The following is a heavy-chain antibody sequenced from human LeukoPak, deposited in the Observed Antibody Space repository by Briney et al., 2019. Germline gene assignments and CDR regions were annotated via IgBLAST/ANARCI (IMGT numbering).Heavy chain of an antibody. CDR1: GFIFSSYW. D-gene: IGHD6-19*01. Sequence: GGSLRLSCAASGFIFSSYWMSWVRQAPGKGLEWVANIKQDGSEIYYVDSVKGRFTISRDNTKNSLYLQMNSLGAEDTAVYYCARDQSVAGAIDYWGQGTLVSASS. CDR2: IKQDGSEI. CDR3: ARDQSVAGAIDY. J-gene: IGHJ4*02. V-gene: IGHV3-7*01.